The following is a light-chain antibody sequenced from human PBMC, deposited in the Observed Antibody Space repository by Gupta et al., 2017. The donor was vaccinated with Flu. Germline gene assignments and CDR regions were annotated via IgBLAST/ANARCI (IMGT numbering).Light chain of an antibody. Sequence: GERATLSCWASPRVSSNLAWYQQKPGQGPRLLIHGASTRATGIPARFSGSGSGTEFTLTISSLQSEDFAVYYCQQYMNWPRTFGQGTRVEIK. V-gene: IGKV3-15*01. CDR2: GAS. CDR3: QQYMNWPRT. J-gene: IGKJ1*01. CDR1: PRVSSN.